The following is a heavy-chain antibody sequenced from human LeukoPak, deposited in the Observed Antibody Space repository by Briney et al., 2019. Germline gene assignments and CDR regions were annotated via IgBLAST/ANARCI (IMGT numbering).Heavy chain of an antibody. CDR3: ARGATVTRFNY. CDR2: ISGSSSYI. CDR1: GFTFSSYS. V-gene: IGHV3-21*01. D-gene: IGHD4-17*01. Sequence: GGSLRLSCAASGFTFSSYSMNWVRQAPGKGLEWVSSISGSSSYIYYADSVKGRFTISRDNAKNSLYLQMNSLRAEDTAVYYCARGATVTRFNYWGQGTLVTVSS. J-gene: IGHJ4*02.